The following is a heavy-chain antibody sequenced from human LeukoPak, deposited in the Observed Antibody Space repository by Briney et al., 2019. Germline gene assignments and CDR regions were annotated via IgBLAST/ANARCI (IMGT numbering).Heavy chain of an antibody. J-gene: IGHJ4*02. CDR1: GFTFSSYA. CDR3: ARGRPHGNDY. D-gene: IGHD4-23*01. V-gene: IGHV3-30-3*01. Sequence: GGSLRLSCAASGFTFSSYAMHWVRQAPGKGLEWVAVISYDGSNKYYADSVKGRFSISRDNAKNTLYLQMNSLRVEDTAVYYCARGRPHGNDYWGQGTLVTVSS. CDR2: ISYDGSNK.